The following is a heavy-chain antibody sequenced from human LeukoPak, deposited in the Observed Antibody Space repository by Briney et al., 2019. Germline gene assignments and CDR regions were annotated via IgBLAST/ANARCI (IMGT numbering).Heavy chain of an antibody. V-gene: IGHV1-2*02. D-gene: IGHD6-6*01. CDR3: ARDRSIAAYSWFDP. J-gene: IGHJ5*02. CDR1: GYTFTGYY. Sequence: ASVKVSCKASGYTFTGYYMHWVRQAPGQGLEWMGWINPNSGGTNYAQKFQGRVTMTRDTSISTAYMELSRLRSDDTAVYYCARDRSIAAYSWFDPWGQGTLVTVSS. CDR2: INPNSGGT.